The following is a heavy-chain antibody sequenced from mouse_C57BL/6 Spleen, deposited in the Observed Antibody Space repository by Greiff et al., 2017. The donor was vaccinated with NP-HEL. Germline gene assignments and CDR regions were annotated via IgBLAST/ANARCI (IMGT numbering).Heavy chain of an antibody. CDR3: ASNWYFDY. Sequence: EVKLVESGGGLVKPGGSLKLSCAASGFTFSSYAMSWVRQTPEKRLEWVATISDGGSYTYYPDNVKGRFTISRDNAKNNLYLQMSHLKSEDTAMYYCASNWYFDYWGQGTTLTVSS. CDR2: ISDGGSYT. CDR1: GFTFSSYA. J-gene: IGHJ2*01. V-gene: IGHV5-4*03. D-gene: IGHD4-1*01.